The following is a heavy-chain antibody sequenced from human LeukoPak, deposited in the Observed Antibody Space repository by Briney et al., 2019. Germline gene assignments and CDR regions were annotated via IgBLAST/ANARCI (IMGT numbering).Heavy chain of an antibody. J-gene: IGHJ4*02. D-gene: IGHD7-27*01. CDR3: ARGQDGDPLDY. CDR2: ISSSSSYI. V-gene: IGHV3-21*01. Sequence: GGSLRLSCAASGFTFSSYSMNWVRQAPGKGLEWVSSISSSSSYIYYADSVKGRFTISRDNSKNTLYLQMNSLRAEDTAIYYCARGQDGDPLDYWGQGTLVTVSS. CDR1: GFTFSSYS.